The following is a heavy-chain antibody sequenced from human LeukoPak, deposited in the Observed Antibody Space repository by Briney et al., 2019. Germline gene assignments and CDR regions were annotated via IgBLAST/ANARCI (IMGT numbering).Heavy chain of an antibody. Sequence: GGSLRLSCAASGFTFSSYSMSWVRQAPGKGLEWVSSISSSSSYIYYADSVKGRFTISRDNAKNSLYLQMNSLRAEDTAVYYCARDRRSDCYDSSGYYGDAFDIWGQGTMVTVSS. CDR1: GFTFSSYS. CDR3: ARDRRSDCYDSSGYYGDAFDI. V-gene: IGHV3-21*01. CDR2: ISSSSSYI. D-gene: IGHD3-22*01. J-gene: IGHJ3*02.